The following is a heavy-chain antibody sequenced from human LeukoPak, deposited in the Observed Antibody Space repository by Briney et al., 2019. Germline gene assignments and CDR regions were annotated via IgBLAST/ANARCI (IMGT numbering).Heavy chain of an antibody. V-gene: IGHV3-30*02. CDR1: GFIFSSSG. J-gene: IGHJ4*02. Sequence: PGGSLRLSCAASGFIFSSSGMHWVRQAPGKGLEWVAFIRYDGSNKYYADSVKGRFTISRDNSKNTPYLQMNSLRAEDTAVYYCAKHPRLVRYFDSWGQGTLVTVSS. CDR2: IRYDGSNK. CDR3: AKHPRLVRYFDS. D-gene: IGHD6-6*01.